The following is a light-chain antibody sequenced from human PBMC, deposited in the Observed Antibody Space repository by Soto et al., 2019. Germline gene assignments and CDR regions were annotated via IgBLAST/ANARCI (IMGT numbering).Light chain of an antibody. CDR2: EVS. Sequence: QSALTRPASVSGSAGQSITISCTGTSSDVGGYNYVSWYQQHPGKAPKLMIYEVSNRPSGVSNRFSGSKSGNTASLTISGLQAEDEADYYCSSYTSSSTHYVFGTGTKVTVL. V-gene: IGLV2-14*01. J-gene: IGLJ1*01. CDR1: SSDVGGYNY. CDR3: SSYTSSSTHYV.